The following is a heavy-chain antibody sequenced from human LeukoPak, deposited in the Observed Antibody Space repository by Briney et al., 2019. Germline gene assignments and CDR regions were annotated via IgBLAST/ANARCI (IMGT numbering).Heavy chain of an antibody. CDR1: GGSISSYY. V-gene: IGHV4-59*01. CDR2: IYYSEST. D-gene: IGHD3-10*01. Sequence: SETLSLTCTVSGGSISSYYWSWIRQSPGKGLEWIGYIYYSESTNYNPSLKSRVTISVDTSKNQFSLKLTSVTAADTAAYYCARVEEGYGSGRRENYYYYYMDVWGKGTTVTISS. J-gene: IGHJ6*03. CDR3: ARVEEGYGSGRRENYYYYYMDV.